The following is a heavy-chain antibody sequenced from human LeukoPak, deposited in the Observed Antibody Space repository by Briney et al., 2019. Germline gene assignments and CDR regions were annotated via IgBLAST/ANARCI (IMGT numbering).Heavy chain of an antibody. CDR2: IYPGDSDT. J-gene: IGHJ6*02. CDR1: GYSFSRYW. D-gene: IGHD3-10*01. CDR3: ARYRSGSGIYGAYYEATDI. V-gene: IGHV5-51*01. Sequence: GESLKISCEGSGYSFSRYWIAWVRQMPGKGLEWMGIIYPGDSDTRYSPSFQGQVTISADRSISAAYLQWSGLKVSDTGMYYCARYRSGSGIYGAYYEATDIWGQGPTVTV.